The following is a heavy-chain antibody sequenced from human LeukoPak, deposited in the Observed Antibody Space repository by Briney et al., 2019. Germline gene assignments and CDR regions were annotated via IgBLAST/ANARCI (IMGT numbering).Heavy chain of an antibody. V-gene: IGHV1-69*05. D-gene: IGHD5-18*01. CDR3: ASPSRTAPSYYYYYMDV. CDR1: GGTFSSYA. CDR2: IIPIFGTA. J-gene: IGHJ6*03. Sequence: GASVKVSCKASGGTFSSYAISWVRQAPGQGLEWMGGIIPIFGTANYAQKFQGRVTITTDESTSTAYMELSSLRSEDTAVYYCASPSRTAPSYYYYYMDVWGKGTPVPLS.